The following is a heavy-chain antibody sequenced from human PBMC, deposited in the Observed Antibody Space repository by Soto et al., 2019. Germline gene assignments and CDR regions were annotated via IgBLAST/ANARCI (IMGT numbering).Heavy chain of an antibody. V-gene: IGHV4-31*03. D-gene: IGHD1-26*01. CDR3: AIVSGNTLGYYYYYMDV. CDR2: IYYSGST. Sequence: SETLSLTCTFSGGSISSGGYYWSWIRQHPGKGLEWIGYIYYSGSTYYNPSLKSRVTISVDTSKNQFSLKLSSVTAADTAVYYCAIVSGNTLGYYYYYMDVWGKGTTVTVSS. J-gene: IGHJ6*03. CDR1: GGSISSGGYY.